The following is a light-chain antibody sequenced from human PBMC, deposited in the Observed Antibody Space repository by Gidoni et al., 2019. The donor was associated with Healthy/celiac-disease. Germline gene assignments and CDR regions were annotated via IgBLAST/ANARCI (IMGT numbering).Light chain of an antibody. CDR1: SSDGGGYNY. CDR2: DVS. CDR3: SSYTSSSTLV. Sequence: QSALTQPASVSGSPGQSITLSCTGTSSDGGGYNYVSWYQQHPGKDPKLMIYDVSNRPSGVSNRFSGSKSGNTASLTISGLQAEDEADYYCSSYTSSSTLVFGGGTKLTVL. V-gene: IGLV2-14*01. J-gene: IGLJ3*02.